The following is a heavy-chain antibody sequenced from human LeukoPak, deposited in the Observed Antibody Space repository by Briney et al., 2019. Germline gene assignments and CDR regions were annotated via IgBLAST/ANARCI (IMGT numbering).Heavy chain of an antibody. J-gene: IGHJ3*02. CDR3: ARDRAAMYDILTVYYNDAFDI. V-gene: IGHV1-69*13. CDR2: IIPVFGTA. D-gene: IGHD3-9*01. CDR1: GGTFNTYA. Sequence: ASVKVSCKASGGTFNTYAISWVRQAPGQGLEWMGGIIPVFGTAKYAQKFQGRVTITADESTGTAYMELSSLRPEDTALYYCARDRAAMYDILTVYYNDAFDIWGQGTMVTVSS.